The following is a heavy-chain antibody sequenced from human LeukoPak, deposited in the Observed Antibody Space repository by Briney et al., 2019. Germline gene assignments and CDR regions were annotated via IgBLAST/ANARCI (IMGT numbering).Heavy chain of an antibody. CDR2: INPNSGGT. V-gene: IGHV1-2*02. CDR3: ARGNVDTAMVLDY. CDR1: GYTFTGYY. D-gene: IGHD5-18*01. J-gene: IGHJ4*02. Sequence: ASVKVSCKASGYTFTGYYMHWVRQAPGQGLEWMGWINPNSGGTNYAQKFQGRVTMTRDTSISTAYMELSRLRSDDTAVYYCARGNVDTAMVLDYWGQGTLVTVSS.